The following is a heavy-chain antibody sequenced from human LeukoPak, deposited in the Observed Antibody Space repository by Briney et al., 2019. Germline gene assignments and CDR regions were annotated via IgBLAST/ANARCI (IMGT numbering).Heavy chain of an antibody. CDR3: AKDFRATVTTGDY. J-gene: IGHJ4*02. Sequence: GGSLRLSCAASGFTFSSYGMHWVRQAPGKGLEWVAFIRYDGSNKYYADSVKGRFTISRDNSKNTLYLQMNSLRAEDTAVYYCAKDFRATVTTGDYWGQGTLVTVSS. D-gene: IGHD4-17*01. V-gene: IGHV3-30*02. CDR2: IRYDGSNK. CDR1: GFTFSSYG.